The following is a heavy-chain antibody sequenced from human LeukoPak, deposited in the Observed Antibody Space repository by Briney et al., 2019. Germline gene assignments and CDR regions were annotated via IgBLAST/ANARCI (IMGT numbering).Heavy chain of an antibody. CDR1: GGSFSGYY. CDR2: INHSGST. J-gene: IGHJ4*02. V-gene: IGHV4-34*01. Sequence: PSETLSLTCAVYGGSFSGYYWSWIRQPPGKGLEWIGEINHSGSTNYNPSLKSRVTISVDTSKNQFSLEVSSVTAADAAVYYCARHGFRAGGTWIFDYWGQGILVTVSS. D-gene: IGHD5-12*01. CDR3: ARHGFRAGGTWIFDY.